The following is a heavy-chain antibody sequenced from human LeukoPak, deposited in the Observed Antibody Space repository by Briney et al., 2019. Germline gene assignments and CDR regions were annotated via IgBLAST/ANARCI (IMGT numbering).Heavy chain of an antibody. Sequence: GRSLRLSCAASGFTFSSYAMHWVRQAPGKGLEWVAVISYDGSNKYYADSVKGRFTISRDNSKNTLYLQMSSLRSEDTAVYYCARSKTIFGVVMPGDPFSGSRDWGQGTLVTVSS. J-gene: IGHJ4*02. CDR2: ISYDGSNK. D-gene: IGHD3-3*01. V-gene: IGHV3-30-3*01. CDR1: GFTFSSYA. CDR3: ARSKTIFGVVMPGDPFSGSRD.